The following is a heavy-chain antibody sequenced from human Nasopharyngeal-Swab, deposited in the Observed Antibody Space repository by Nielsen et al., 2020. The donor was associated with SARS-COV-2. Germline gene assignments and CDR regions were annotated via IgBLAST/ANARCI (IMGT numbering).Heavy chain of an antibody. D-gene: IGHD3-10*01. V-gene: IGHV4-34*01. CDR1: GGSFSGYY. Sequence: SETLSLTCAVYGGSFSGYYWSWIRHPPGKGLEWNGEINHSGSTNYNPSLKSRVTISVDTSKNQFSLKLSSVNAADTAVYYCASTPGDEYYYYYYMDVWGKGTTVTVSS. J-gene: IGHJ6*03. CDR3: ASTPGDEYYYYYYMDV. CDR2: INHSGST.